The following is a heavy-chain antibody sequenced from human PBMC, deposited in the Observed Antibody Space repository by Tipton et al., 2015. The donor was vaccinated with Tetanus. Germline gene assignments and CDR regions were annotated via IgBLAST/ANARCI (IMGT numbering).Heavy chain of an antibody. V-gene: IGHV4-59*01. D-gene: IGHD3-10*01. CDR3: ARLPMVRGEGGWFDP. Sequence: TLSLTCTVSGGSISSYYWSWIRQPPGKGLEWIGYIYYSGSTNYNPSLKSRVTISVDTSKNQFSLKLSSVTAADTAVYYCARLPMVRGEGGWFDPWGQGTLVTVSS. J-gene: IGHJ5*02. CDR1: GGSISSYY. CDR2: IYYSGST.